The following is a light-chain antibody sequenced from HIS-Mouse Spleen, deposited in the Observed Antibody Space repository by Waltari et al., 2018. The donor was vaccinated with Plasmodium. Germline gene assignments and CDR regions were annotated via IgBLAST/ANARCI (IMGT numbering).Light chain of an antibody. CDR2: DVS. CDR3: CSYAGSYTWV. Sequence: QSALTQPRSVSGSPGQSVTIPRTGTSRYVGGYKYVSWYQQHPGKAPKRMIYDVSKRPSGVPDRFSGSKSGNTASLTISGLQAEDEADYYCCSYAGSYTWVFGGGTKLTVL. CDR1: SRYVGGYKY. V-gene: IGLV2-11*01. J-gene: IGLJ3*02.